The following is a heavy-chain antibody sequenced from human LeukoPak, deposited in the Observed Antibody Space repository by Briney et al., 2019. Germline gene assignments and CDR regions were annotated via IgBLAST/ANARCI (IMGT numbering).Heavy chain of an antibody. V-gene: IGHV3-23*01. CDR3: AKGGGSWYFDY. J-gene: IGHJ4*02. CDR2: ISGSGNRT. CDR1: GLTFSSND. Sequence: GGFLKLSCAASGLTFSSNDMTWVRQGPGKGLEWVSSISGSGNRTYYADSVKGRFTISRDKSKNTLYLQMNSLGAEDTAVYYCAKGGGSWYFDYWGQGNLVTVSS. D-gene: IGHD3-10*01.